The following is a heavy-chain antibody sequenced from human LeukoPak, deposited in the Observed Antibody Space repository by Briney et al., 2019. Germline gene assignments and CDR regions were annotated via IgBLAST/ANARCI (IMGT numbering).Heavy chain of an antibody. CDR3: ARDLNQGSSYYYYYMDV. J-gene: IGHJ6*03. CDR2: ISSSSSTI. Sequence: GGSLRLSCAASGFTFSSYSMNWVRQAPGKGLEWVSYISSSSSTIYYADSVKGRFTISRDNAKNSPYLQMNSLRAEDTAVYYCARDLNQGSSYYYYYMDVWGKGTTVTVSS. V-gene: IGHV3-48*04. CDR1: GFTFSSYS.